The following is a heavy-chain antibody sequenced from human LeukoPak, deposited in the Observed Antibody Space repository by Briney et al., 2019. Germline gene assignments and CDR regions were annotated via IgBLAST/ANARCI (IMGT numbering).Heavy chain of an antibody. V-gene: IGHV1-69*13. Sequence: SVKVSCKASGYTFSSYAISWVRQAPGQGLEWMGGIIPIFGTANYAQKFQGRVTITADESTSTAYMELSSLRSEDTAVYYCARVHGSGSYYNSHFDYWGQGTLVTVSS. CDR3: ARVHGSGSYYNSHFDY. CDR1: GYTFSSYA. CDR2: IIPIFGTA. D-gene: IGHD3-10*01. J-gene: IGHJ4*02.